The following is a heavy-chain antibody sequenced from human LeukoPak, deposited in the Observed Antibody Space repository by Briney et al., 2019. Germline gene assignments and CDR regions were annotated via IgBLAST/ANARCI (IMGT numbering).Heavy chain of an antibody. Sequence: ASVKVSCKASGYTFTGYCMQWVRQAPGQGLEWMGRINPNSGGTDYAQNFQGRVTMTRDTSISTVYMELSSLKSNDTAVYYCARQGSLGTWFDPWGQGTLVIVSS. CDR1: GYTFTGYC. V-gene: IGHV1-2*06. D-gene: IGHD7-27*01. J-gene: IGHJ5*02. CDR3: ARQGSLGTWFDP. CDR2: INPNSGGT.